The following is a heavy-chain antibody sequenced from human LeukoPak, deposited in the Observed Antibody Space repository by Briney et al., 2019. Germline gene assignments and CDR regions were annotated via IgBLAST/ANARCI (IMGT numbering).Heavy chain of an antibody. J-gene: IGHJ3*02. V-gene: IGHV3-21*01. CDR1: GFTFSSYS. D-gene: IGHD1-26*01. CDR3: ARDLDSWSRPDAFDI. Sequence: GGSLRLSCAASGFTFSSYSMNWVRQAPGKGLEWVSSISSSSSYIYYADSVKGRFTISRDNAKNSLYLQLNSLRAEDTAVYYCARDLDSWSRPDAFDIWGQGTMVTVSS. CDR2: ISSSSSYI.